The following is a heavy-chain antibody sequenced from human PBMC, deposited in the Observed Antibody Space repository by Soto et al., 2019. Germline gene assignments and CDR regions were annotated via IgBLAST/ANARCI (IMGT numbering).Heavy chain of an antibody. CDR2: ISGSGGST. CDR3: AKARRGPGLARITDY. D-gene: IGHD3-10*01. V-gene: IGHV3-23*01. Sequence: GGSLRLSCAASGFTFSSYAMSWVRQAPGKGLEWVSAISGSGGSTYYADSVKGRFTISRDNSKNTLYLQMNSLRAEDTAVYLCAKARRGPGLARITDYWGQGTLVTVSS. CDR1: GFTFSSYA. J-gene: IGHJ4*02.